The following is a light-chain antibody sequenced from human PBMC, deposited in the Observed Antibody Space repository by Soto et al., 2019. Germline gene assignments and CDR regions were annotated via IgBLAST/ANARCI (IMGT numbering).Light chain of an antibody. Sequence: EIVLTQSPATLSLSPGERATLSCRASQSVRSNFLAWYQQKPGQAPRLLIYGASNRATGIPDRFSGSGSGTDFTLTISRLEPEDFAVYYCQQYGSSPITFGQGTRLEIK. CDR1: QSVRSNF. J-gene: IGKJ5*01. CDR2: GAS. CDR3: QQYGSSPIT. V-gene: IGKV3-20*01.